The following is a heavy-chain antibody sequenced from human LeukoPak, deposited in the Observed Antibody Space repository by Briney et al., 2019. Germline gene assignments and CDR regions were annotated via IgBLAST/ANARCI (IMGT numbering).Heavy chain of an antibody. CDR3: ASPPAVPDAFDI. CDR2: ISSSSSYI. Sequence: GGSLRLSCAASGFTFSSYSMNWARQAPGKGLEWVSSISSSSSYIYYADSVKGRFTISRDNAKNSLYLQMNSLRAEDTAVYYCASPPAVPDAFDIWGQGTMVTVSS. D-gene: IGHD2-2*01. J-gene: IGHJ3*02. V-gene: IGHV3-21*01. CDR1: GFTFSSYS.